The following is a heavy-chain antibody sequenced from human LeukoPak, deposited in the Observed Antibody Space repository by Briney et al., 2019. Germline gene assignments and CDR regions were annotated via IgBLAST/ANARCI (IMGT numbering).Heavy chain of an antibody. V-gene: IGHV3-64*02. D-gene: IGHD3/OR15-3a*01. CDR1: GFTFTNRP. CDR2: ISPSGDRT. Sequence: GGSLRLSCAASGFTFTNRPMHWVRQGSGKRLEYVSAISPSGDRTWYADSVKGRFTISRDNSKNTMYLQMGSLRPEDMGVYYCARAFRPASDPHDFYDFWGRGTTVTVSS. J-gene: IGHJ3*01. CDR3: ARAFRPASDPHDFYDF.